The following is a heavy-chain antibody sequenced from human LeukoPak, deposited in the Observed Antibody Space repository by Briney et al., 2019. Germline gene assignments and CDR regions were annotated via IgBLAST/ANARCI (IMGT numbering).Heavy chain of an antibody. CDR3: ARAAAGFYYYYYYMDV. Sequence: ASVKVSCKASGGTFSSYAISWVRQAPGQGLEWMGWINTNTGNPTYAQGFTGRFVFSLDTSVSTAYLQISSLKAEDTAVYYCARAAAGFYYYYYYMDVWGKGTTVTVSS. D-gene: IGHD6-13*01. CDR1: GGTFSSYA. CDR2: INTNTGNP. J-gene: IGHJ6*03. V-gene: IGHV7-4-1*02.